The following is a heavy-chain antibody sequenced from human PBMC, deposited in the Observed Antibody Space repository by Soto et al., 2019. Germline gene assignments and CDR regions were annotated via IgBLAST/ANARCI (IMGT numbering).Heavy chain of an antibody. CDR1: GFNFDAYA. V-gene: IGHV3-9*01. CDR3: AKWSISPSPIDY. Sequence: EVQLVESGGGLVPPGRSLRLSCAASGFNFDAYAMHWGRQAPGKGLEWFSGISWNSGSIGYADSVKGRFTISRDTAKNSLYLQMNSLRAEDTALYYCAKWSISPSPIDYWGQGTLVTVSS. J-gene: IGHJ4*02. CDR2: ISWNSGSI. D-gene: IGHD6-6*01.